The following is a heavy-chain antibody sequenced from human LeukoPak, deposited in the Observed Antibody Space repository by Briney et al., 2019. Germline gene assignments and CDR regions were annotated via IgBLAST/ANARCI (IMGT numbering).Heavy chain of an antibody. J-gene: IGHJ4*02. V-gene: IGHV1-69*04. CDR3: ARESRMIVVVTAFDY. CDR2: IIPILGIA. CDR1: GGTFSSYA. Sequence: SVKVSCKASGGTFSSYAISWVRQAPGQGLEWMGRIIPILGIANYAQKFQGRVTITADKSTSTAYMELSSLRSEDTAVYYCARESRMIVVVTAFDYWGQGTLVTVSS. D-gene: IGHD3-22*01.